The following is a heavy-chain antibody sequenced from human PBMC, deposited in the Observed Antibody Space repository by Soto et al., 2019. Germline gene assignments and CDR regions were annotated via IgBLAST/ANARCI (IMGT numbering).Heavy chain of an antibody. D-gene: IGHD2-2*01. V-gene: IGHV1-2*02. Sequence: QEQLVQSGAEVKKPGASLKVSCKASGYTFTDYYIHWVRQAPGQGREWVGWINPDSGGTNLAQRFQGRVTMTSDTSINTAYMELSSLRSDDTAVYYCAIRTGQLAIISEFDGDWFFEIWGRGTLVTVSS. CDR1: GYTFTDYY. CDR3: AIRTGQLAIISEFDGDWFFEI. CDR2: INPDSGGT. J-gene: IGHJ2*01.